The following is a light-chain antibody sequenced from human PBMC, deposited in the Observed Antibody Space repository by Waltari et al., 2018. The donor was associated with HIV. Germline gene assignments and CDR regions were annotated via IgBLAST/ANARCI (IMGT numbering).Light chain of an antibody. Sequence: QSVLTQPPSGSGPPGQRFTVSWTGLNTNSGAGYDVQWFPQLPEKAPKLLIYGNNNRPSGVPGRFSGAKSGTSADLSITGLHAEDGGYYYCQSYDSGLSAYVFGTGTKVTVL. V-gene: IGLV1-40*01. CDR3: QSYDSGLSAYV. CDR2: GNN. J-gene: IGLJ1*01. CDR1: NTNSGAGYD.